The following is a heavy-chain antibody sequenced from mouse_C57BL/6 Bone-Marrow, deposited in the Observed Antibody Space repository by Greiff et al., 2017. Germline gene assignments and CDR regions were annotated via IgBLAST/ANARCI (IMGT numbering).Heavy chain of an antibody. Sequence: VQLQQSGAELVRPGASVKLSCTASGFNIKDDYMHWVKQRPEQGLEWIGLIDPENGDTEYASKFQGKATITADTSSNTAYLQLSSLTSEDTAVYYCTTDYGRGFAYWGQGTLVTVSA. CDR1: GFNIKDDY. CDR2: IDPENGDT. CDR3: TTDYGRGFAY. D-gene: IGHD1-1*01. J-gene: IGHJ3*01. V-gene: IGHV14-4*01.